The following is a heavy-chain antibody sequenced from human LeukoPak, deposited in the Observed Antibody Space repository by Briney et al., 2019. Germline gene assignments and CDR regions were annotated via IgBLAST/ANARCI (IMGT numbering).Heavy chain of an antibody. CDR1: GGSFSGYY. J-gene: IGHJ5*02. CDR2: INHSGST. D-gene: IGHD6-19*01. V-gene: IGHV4-34*01. CDR3: ARRRWYSSGWLNWFDP. Sequence: PSETLSLTCAVYGGSFSGYYWSWIRQPPGKGLEWIGEINHSGSTNCNASLKSRVTISVDTSKNRLSLKLSSVTAADTGVYYCARRRWYSSGWLNWFDPWGQGTLVTVSS.